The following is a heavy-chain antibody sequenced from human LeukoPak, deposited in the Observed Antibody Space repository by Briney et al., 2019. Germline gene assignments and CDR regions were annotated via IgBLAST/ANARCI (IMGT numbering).Heavy chain of an antibody. J-gene: IGHJ6*02. CDR3: ARADDYGGMDV. Sequence: SQTLSLTCAVSGGSISSGGYSWSWIRQPPGKGLVWIVYIYHSGSTYYNPSLKSRVTISVDRSKNQFSLKLSSVTAADTAVYYCARADDYGGMDVWGQGTTVTVSS. CDR1: GGSISSGGYS. CDR2: IYHSGST. V-gene: IGHV4-30-2*01.